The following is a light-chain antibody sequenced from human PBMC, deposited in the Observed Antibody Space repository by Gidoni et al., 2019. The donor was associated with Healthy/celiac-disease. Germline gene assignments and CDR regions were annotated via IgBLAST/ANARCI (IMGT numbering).Light chain of an antibody. V-gene: IGLV1-44*01. CDR1: SSNIGRNT. Sequence: QSVLTQPPSASGTPGQRVTIPCSGSSSNIGRNTVNWYQQIPGTAPKLHIYSNNQRPSGVPDRFSGSKSGTSASLAISGLQSEDEADYYCAAWDDSLNGYVFGTGTKVTVL. CDR3: AAWDDSLNGYV. J-gene: IGLJ1*01. CDR2: SNN.